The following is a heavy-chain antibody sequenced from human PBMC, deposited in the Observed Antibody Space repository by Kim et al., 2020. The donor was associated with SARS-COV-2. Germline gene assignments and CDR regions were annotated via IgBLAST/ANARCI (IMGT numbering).Heavy chain of an antibody. CDR2: IRSKAYGGTT. CDR1: GFTFGDYA. Sequence: GGSLRLSCTASGFTFGDYAMSWFRQAPGKGLEWVGFIRSKAYGGTTEYAASVKGRFTISRDDSKSIAYLQMNSLKTEDTAVYYCNILWFGELSTREAFDIWGQGTMVTVSS. J-gene: IGHJ3*02. V-gene: IGHV3-49*03. CDR3: NILWFGELSTREAFDI. D-gene: IGHD3-10*01.